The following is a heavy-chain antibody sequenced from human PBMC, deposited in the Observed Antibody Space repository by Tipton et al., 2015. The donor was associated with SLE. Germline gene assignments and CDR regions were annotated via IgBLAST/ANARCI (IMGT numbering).Heavy chain of an antibody. CDR1: GGSMGSGGYS. D-gene: IGHD6-19*01. J-gene: IGHJ4*02. CDR3: ARRIAVSEYFDS. V-gene: IGHV4-31*03. Sequence: TLSLTCSVSGGSMGSGGYSWSWIRQQPGQGLEWIAYIYFTGNTYYNPSLKSRVSMSVDTWENQFSLKLSSVTAADTAIYYCARRIAVSEYFDSWGQGTLVTVSS. CDR2: IYFTGNT.